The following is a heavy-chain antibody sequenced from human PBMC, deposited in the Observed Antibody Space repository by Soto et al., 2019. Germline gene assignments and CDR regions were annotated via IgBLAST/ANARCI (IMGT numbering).Heavy chain of an antibody. CDR2: ISAYNGNT. CDR1: GYTFTSYG. V-gene: IGHV1-18*01. J-gene: IGHJ6*04. Sequence: ASVKVSCKASGYTFTSYGISWVRQAPGQGLEWMGWISAYNGNTNYAQKLQGRVTMTTDTSTSTAYMELRSLRSDDTAVYYCGLGYSSSWYKIYYYGMDVWGKGTTVTVSS. D-gene: IGHD6-13*01. CDR3: GLGYSSSWYKIYYYGMDV.